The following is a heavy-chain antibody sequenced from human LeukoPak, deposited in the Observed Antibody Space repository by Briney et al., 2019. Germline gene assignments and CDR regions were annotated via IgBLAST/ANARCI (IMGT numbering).Heavy chain of an antibody. CDR3: ARDSVDTAMVTLDY. J-gene: IGHJ4*02. CDR2: ITQDGREK. Sequence: GGSLRLSCAASGFTFSSYWMSWVRQAPGKGLEWVANITQDGREKYYVDSVKGRFTISRDNAKNSLYLQMNSLRAEDTAVYYCARDSVDTAMVTLDYWGQGTLVTVSS. D-gene: IGHD5-18*01. V-gene: IGHV3-7*01. CDR1: GFTFSSYW.